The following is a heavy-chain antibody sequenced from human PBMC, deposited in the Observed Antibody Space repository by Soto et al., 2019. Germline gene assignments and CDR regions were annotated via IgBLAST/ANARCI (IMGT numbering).Heavy chain of an antibody. CDR3: ASLRFGVLDLAKYYFYY. J-gene: IGHJ4*01. Sequence: GSLRLSCAASGFTFSSYTIHWVRQGPGKGLQWVAVISSDGRKTYYADSLKGRLTISRDNAKNTLYLQINRLTSEDTAVYYCASLRFGVLDLAKYYFYYWGPGTLVTSPQ. V-gene: IGHV3-30*04. D-gene: IGHD3-3*01. CDR1: GFTFSSYT. CDR2: ISSDGRKT.